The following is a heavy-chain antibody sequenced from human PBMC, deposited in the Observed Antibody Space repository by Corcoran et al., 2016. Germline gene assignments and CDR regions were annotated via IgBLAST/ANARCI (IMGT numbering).Heavy chain of an antibody. V-gene: IGHV3-21*01. CDR3: ARGVVATMRSAYFDY. Sequence: EVQLVESGGGLVKPGGSLRLSCAASGFTFSSYSMNWVRQAPGKGLEWVSSISSSSSYIYYAASVKGRFTISRDNAKNSLYLQMNSLRAEDTVVYYCARGVVATMRSAYFDYWCQGTLFTVSS. CDR2: ISSSSSYI. CDR1: GFTFSSYS. J-gene: IGHJ4*02. D-gene: IGHD5-12*01.